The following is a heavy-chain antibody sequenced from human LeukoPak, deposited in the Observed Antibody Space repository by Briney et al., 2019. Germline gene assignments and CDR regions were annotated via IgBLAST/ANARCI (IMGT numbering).Heavy chain of an antibody. Sequence: HPGGSLRLSCAASGFTFSSSAMSWVRQAPGKGLEWVSAICNNGGYTYYADSVQGRFTISRDNSKSTLCLQMNSLRAEDTAVYYCAKQLGYCSDGSCYFPYWGQGTLVTVSS. CDR2: ICNNGGYT. V-gene: IGHV3-23*01. CDR1: GFTFSSSA. D-gene: IGHD2-15*01. CDR3: AKQLGYCSDGSCYFPY. J-gene: IGHJ4*02.